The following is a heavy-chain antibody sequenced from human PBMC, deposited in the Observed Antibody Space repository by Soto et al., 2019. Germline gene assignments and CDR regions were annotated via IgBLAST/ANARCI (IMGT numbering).Heavy chain of an antibody. V-gene: IGHV3-11*06. Sequence: QVQLVESGGGLVKPGGSLRPSCAASGFTFSDYYMSWIRQAPGKGLEWVSYISSSSSYTNYADSVKGRFTISRDNAKNSLYLQMNSLRAEDTAVYYCARQDCSGGSCYPYGMDVWGQGTTVTVSS. J-gene: IGHJ6*02. CDR3: ARQDCSGGSCYPYGMDV. CDR1: GFTFSDYY. D-gene: IGHD2-15*01. CDR2: ISSSSSYT.